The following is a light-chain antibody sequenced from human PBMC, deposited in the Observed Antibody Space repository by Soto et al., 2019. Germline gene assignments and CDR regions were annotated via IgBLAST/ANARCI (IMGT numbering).Light chain of an antibody. Sequence: DIQMTPSPSTLSASVGDRVTITCRASQSFLVWLAWHQQKPGKAPNLLIYDASTLKSGVPSRFSGSGSGTEFTLTISSLQPDDFATYYCQQYNSYAWTFGQGTKVDIK. J-gene: IGKJ1*01. V-gene: IGKV1-5*01. CDR2: DAS. CDR3: QQYNSYAWT. CDR1: QSFLVW.